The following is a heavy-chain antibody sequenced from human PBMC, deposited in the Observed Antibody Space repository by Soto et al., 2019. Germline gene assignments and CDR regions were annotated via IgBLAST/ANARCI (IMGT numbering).Heavy chain of an antibody. V-gene: IGHV1-58*01. J-gene: IGHJ5*02. CDR3: AADGGYDYNWFDP. D-gene: IGHD5-12*01. CDR1: GFTFTSSA. Sequence: GASVEVSCKASGFTFTSSAVQWVRQARGQRLEWIGWIVVGSGNTNYAQKFQERVTITRDMSTSTAYMELSSLRSEDTAVYYCAADGGYDYNWFDPWGQGTLVTVSS. CDR2: IVVGSGNT.